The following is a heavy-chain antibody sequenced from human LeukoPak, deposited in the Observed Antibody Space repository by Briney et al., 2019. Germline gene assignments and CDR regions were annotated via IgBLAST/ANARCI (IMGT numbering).Heavy chain of an antibody. CDR3: ARGPSVGSGWSPDL. CDR1: GFTFSSYE. D-gene: IGHD6-19*01. J-gene: IGHJ5*02. Sequence: GGSLRLSCAASGFTFSSYEMNWVRQAPGKGLEWVSYISSSGSTIYYADSVKGRFTISRDNAKNSLYLQMNSLRAEDTALYYCARGPSVGSGWSPDLWGQGTLVTVSS. V-gene: IGHV3-48*03. CDR2: ISSSGSTI.